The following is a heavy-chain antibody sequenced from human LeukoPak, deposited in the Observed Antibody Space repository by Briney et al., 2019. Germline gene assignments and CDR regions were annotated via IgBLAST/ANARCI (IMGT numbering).Heavy chain of an antibody. Sequence: SEPLSLPCSVSGYSISRGYYWGWIRQPPGEGLEWIGTIHHRGSADDNPSLKSRVTISVDTSKNQFSLKLSSVTAADTAVYYCARGQRYYDSSGYRLWGQGTLVTVSS. D-gene: IGHD3-22*01. V-gene: IGHV4-38-2*02. J-gene: IGHJ1*01. CDR2: IHHRGSA. CDR3: ARGQRYYDSSGYRL. CDR1: GYSISRGYY.